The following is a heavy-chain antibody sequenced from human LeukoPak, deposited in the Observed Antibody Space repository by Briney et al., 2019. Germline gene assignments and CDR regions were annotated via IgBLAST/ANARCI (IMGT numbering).Heavy chain of an antibody. D-gene: IGHD6-25*01. Sequence: GGSLRLSCAASGFTFSSYAMHWVRQAPGKGPEWVAVISYDGSNKYYADSVKGRFTISRDNSKNTLYLQMNSLRAEDTAVYYCARPGGLYYYYYMDVWGKGTTVTVSS. CDR3: ARPGGLYYYYYMDV. J-gene: IGHJ6*03. CDR1: GFTFSSYA. CDR2: ISYDGSNK. V-gene: IGHV3-30*04.